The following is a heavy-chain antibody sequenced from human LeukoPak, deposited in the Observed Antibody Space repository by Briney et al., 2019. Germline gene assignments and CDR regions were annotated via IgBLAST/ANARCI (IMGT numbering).Heavy chain of an antibody. J-gene: IGHJ1*01. CDR2: IIPIFGTA. CDR1: GGTFSSYA. V-gene: IGHV1-69*13. Sequence: SVKVSCKASGGTFSSYAISWVRQAPGQGLEWMGGIIPIFGTANYAQKFQGRVTITADESTSTAYMELSSLRSEDTAVYYCASPGIAAAGTIAEYFQHWGQGTLVTVSS. D-gene: IGHD6-13*01. CDR3: ASPGIAAAGTIAEYFQH.